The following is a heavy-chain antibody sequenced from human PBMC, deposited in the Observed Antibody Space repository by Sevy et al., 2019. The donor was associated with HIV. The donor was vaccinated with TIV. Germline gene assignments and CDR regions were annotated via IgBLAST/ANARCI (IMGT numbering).Heavy chain of an antibody. CDR2: IYSTGST. CDR1: GGSISRSY. V-gene: IGHV4-59*01. D-gene: IGHD6-13*01. CDR3: ARDRVQAAGHFDY. Sequence: SETLSLTCTVSGGSISRSYWSWIRQPPGKGLEWIADIYSTGSTNYHPSLKSRVIMSIDTSKNQFSLKLTSVTAADTATYYCARDRVQAAGHFDYWGQGTLVIVSS. J-gene: IGHJ4*02.